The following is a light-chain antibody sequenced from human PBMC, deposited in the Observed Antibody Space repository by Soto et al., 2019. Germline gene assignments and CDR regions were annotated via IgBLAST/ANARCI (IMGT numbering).Light chain of an antibody. Sequence: QSVLTQPPSASGTPGQRVTISCSGSSSNIGSNTVNWYQQLPGTAPKLLISSNNQRPSGVPDRFSGSKSGTSASLANSGLQSEDEADYYCSAWDDSLNGWVFGGGTKLTVL. CDR2: SNN. J-gene: IGLJ3*02. CDR3: SAWDDSLNGWV. CDR1: SSNIGSNT. V-gene: IGLV1-44*01.